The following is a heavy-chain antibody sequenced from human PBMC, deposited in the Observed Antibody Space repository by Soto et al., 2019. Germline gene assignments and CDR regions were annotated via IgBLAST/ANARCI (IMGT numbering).Heavy chain of an antibody. CDR3: ARGVHYDSVSLGVS. CDR1: GGTFSSYT. Sequence: QVQLVQSGAEVKKPGSSVKVSCKASGGTFSSYTISWVRQAPGQALEWMGRIIPILGIANYAQKFQGRVTIFDDKSTSRAYMELSSLRSEYTAVYYCARGVHYDSVSLGVSWGQGSLVTVSS. CDR2: IIPILGIA. D-gene: IGHD3-22*01. J-gene: IGHJ5*02. V-gene: IGHV1-69*02.